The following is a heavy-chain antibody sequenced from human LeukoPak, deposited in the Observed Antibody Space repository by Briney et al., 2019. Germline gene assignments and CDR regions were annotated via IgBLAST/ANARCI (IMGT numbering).Heavy chain of an antibody. Sequence: PSETLSLTCTVSGGSISSYYWNWIRQPAGKGLEWIGRIYTSGSTNSNPSLKSRVTMSVDTSKNQFSLKLSSVTAADTAVYYCASQQHVGATEEYYYYGMDVWGQGTTVTVSS. V-gene: IGHV4-4*07. J-gene: IGHJ6*02. D-gene: IGHD1-26*01. CDR3: ASQQHVGATEEYYYYGMDV. CDR1: GGSISSYY. CDR2: IYTSGST.